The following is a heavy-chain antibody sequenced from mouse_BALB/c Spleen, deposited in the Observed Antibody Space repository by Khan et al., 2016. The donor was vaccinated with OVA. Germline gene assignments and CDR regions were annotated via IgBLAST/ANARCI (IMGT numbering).Heavy chain of an antibody. CDR2: IDPSDSET. CDR1: GYSFTSYW. Sequence: VQLQESGPQLVRPGASVKISCKASGYSFTSYWMHWVKQRPGQGLEWIGMIDPSDSETRLNQKFKDKATLTVDKSSSTAYMQLISPTSEDSAVYYCARRNYGSWFAYWGQGTLVTVSA. V-gene: IGHV1S126*01. D-gene: IGHD1-1*01. J-gene: IGHJ3*01. CDR3: ARRNYGSWFAY.